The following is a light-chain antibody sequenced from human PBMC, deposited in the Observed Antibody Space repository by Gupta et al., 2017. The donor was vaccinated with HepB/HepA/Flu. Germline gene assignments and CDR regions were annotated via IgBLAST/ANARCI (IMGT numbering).Light chain of an antibody. V-gene: IGKV2-30*01. CDR2: QVS. CDR3: VQGTHWPT. Sequence: VVLHQSPLLLPVTLGKPASTSCRSSQSLVFSDGNTFLHWFQQRPGQSPRLLLYQVSKRDSGVPERFSGSGSGTDFTLRISRVEAEDVAIYYCVQGTHWPTFGGGTKVEIK. J-gene: IGKJ4*01. CDR1: QSLVFSDGNTF.